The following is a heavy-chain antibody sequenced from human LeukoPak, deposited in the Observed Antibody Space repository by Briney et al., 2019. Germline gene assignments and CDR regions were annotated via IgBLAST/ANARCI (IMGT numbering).Heavy chain of an antibody. D-gene: IGHD3-22*01. CDR3: ARGQVSYYNDSSGYYSTPLDY. Sequence: GGSLRLSCAASGFTFSSYTMNWVRQAPGKGLEWVSSISSSSSYIYYADSVKGRFTISRDNAKNTLYLQMNSLRADDTAVYYCARGQVSYYNDSSGYYSTPLDYWGQGTLVTVSS. V-gene: IGHV3-21*01. J-gene: IGHJ4*02. CDR2: ISSSSSYI. CDR1: GFTFSSYT.